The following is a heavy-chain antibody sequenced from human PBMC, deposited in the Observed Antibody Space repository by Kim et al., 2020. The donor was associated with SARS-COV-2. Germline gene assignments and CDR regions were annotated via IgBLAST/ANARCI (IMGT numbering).Heavy chain of an antibody. Sequence: ASVKVSCKASGYSFSNYCLVWARQAPGQGLEWMGWISSNSGHTKYAQNVQGRVTLTTDTSMNTGYMELSSLRSDDTAVYYCAPYYDSNSYRGQWDWGQGT. CDR1: GYSFSNYC. V-gene: IGHV1-18*01. CDR2: ISSNSGHT. D-gene: IGHD3-22*01. CDR3: APYYDSNSYRGQWD. J-gene: IGHJ4*01.